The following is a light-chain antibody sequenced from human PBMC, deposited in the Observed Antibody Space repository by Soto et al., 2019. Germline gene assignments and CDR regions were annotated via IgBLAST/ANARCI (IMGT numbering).Light chain of an antibody. J-gene: IGKJ5*01. V-gene: IGKV1D-13*01. CDR3: KQFNNYIN. Sequence: AIQLTHSPSSLSASVVYRVTITFRASQVISSALAWYQQKPGKAPKLLTYDASSLESGVPSRFSGSGSGTDFTLTISSLQPEDFATYYCKQFNNYINCGQGKRRGIK. CDR1: QVISSA. CDR2: DAS.